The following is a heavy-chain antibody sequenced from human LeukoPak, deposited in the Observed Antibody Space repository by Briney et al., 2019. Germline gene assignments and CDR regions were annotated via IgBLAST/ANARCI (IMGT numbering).Heavy chain of an antibody. V-gene: IGHV4-59*01. CDR1: GGSISNYY. D-gene: IGHD1-26*01. CDR3: ARGSDSGSYWNYYYGLDV. J-gene: IGHJ6*02. CDR2: MDYSGST. Sequence: SETLSLTCTVSGGSISNYYWNWIRQPPGKGLEWIGYMDYSGSTNYNPSLRNRVTISVDTSKNQVSLELSSVTAADTAVYYCARGSDSGSYWNYYYGLDVWGQGTTVTVSS.